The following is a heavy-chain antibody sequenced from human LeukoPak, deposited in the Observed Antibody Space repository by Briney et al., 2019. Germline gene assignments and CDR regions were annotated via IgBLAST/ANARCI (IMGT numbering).Heavy chain of an antibody. CDR2: MNPNSGNT. V-gene: IGHV1-8*01. CDR3: ARGGGDYDFWSGYYSGRAFDI. Sequence: ASVKVSCKASGYTFTSYDINWVRQATGQGLEWMGWMNPNSGNTGYAQKFQGSVTMTRNTSISTAYMELSSLRSEDTAVYYCARGGGDYDFWSGYYSGRAFDIWGQGTMVTVSS. D-gene: IGHD3-3*01. CDR1: GYTFTSYD. J-gene: IGHJ3*02.